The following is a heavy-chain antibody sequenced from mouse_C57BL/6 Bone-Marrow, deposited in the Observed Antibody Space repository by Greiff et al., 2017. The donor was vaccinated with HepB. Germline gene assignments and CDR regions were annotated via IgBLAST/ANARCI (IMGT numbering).Heavy chain of an antibody. CDR1: GYTFTGYW. J-gene: IGHJ4*01. CDR2: ILPGSGGT. Sequence: VKLQESGAELMKPGASVKLSCKATGYTFTGYWIEWVKQRPGHGLEWIGEILPGSGGTNYNEKFKGKATFTADTSSNTAYMQLSSLTTEDSAIYYCARGGEPTVVEMDYWGQGTSVTVSS. D-gene: IGHD1-1*01. V-gene: IGHV1-9*01. CDR3: ARGGEPTVVEMDY.